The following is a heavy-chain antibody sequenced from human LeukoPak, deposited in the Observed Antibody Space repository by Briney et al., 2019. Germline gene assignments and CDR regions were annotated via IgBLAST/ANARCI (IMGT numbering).Heavy chain of an antibody. CDR1: GFTVSSNY. CDR3: AYWYYDSSGYPANAFDI. V-gene: IGHV3-66*01. CDR2: IYSGGST. Sequence: PGGSLRLSCVVSGFTVSSNYMSWVRQAPGKGLEWVSVIYSGGSTYYADSVKGRFTISRDNSKNTLYLQMNSLRAEDTAVYYCAYWYYDSSGYPANAFDIWGQGTMVTVSS. J-gene: IGHJ3*02. D-gene: IGHD3-22*01.